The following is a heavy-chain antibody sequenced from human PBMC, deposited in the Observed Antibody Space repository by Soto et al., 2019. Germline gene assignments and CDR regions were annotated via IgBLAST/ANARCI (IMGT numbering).Heavy chain of an antibody. Sequence: ASLKVSCKASGYTFTSYYMHWVRQAPGQGLEWMGIINPSGGSTSYAQKFQGRVTMTRDTSTSTVYMELRSLSSDDTAVYYCARPQNDILTDSYTNYFDSWGQGTPVTVSS. CDR2: INPSGGST. J-gene: IGHJ4*02. V-gene: IGHV1-46*01. CDR1: GYTFTSYY. D-gene: IGHD3-9*01. CDR3: ARPQNDILTDSYTNYFDS.